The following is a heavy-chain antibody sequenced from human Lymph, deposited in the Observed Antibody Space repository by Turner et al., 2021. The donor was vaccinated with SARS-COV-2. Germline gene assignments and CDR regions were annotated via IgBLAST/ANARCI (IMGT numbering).Heavy chain of an antibody. Sequence: EVQLVESGGGLVKPGGSLRLSCAASGFTFSNAWRSWVRQAPGRGLEWVGRIKSKTDGGTTDYAEPVKGRFTISRDDSKNTLYLQMSSLKTEDTAVYYCTTDPEQLVPYFDYWGQGTLVTVSS. V-gene: IGHV3-15*01. CDR1: GFTFSNAW. D-gene: IGHD6-6*01. J-gene: IGHJ4*02. CDR3: TTDPEQLVPYFDY. CDR2: IKSKTDGGTT.